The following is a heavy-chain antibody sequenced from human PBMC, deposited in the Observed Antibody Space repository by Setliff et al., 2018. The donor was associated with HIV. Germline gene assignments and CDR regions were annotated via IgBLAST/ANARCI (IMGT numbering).Heavy chain of an antibody. J-gene: IGHJ4*02. CDR1: GFTFSNYA. CDR2: FADSAVIT. D-gene: IGHD6-19*01. V-gene: IGHV3-23*01. CDR3: AKDLGTYSSGRALDS. Sequence: GGSLRLSCAASGFTFSNYAMSWVRQAPGKGLEWVSTFADSAVITLYADSVKGRFTMSRDNSKNTLYLHMTGLRADDTAIYYCAKDLGTYSSGRALDSWGQGALVTVSS.